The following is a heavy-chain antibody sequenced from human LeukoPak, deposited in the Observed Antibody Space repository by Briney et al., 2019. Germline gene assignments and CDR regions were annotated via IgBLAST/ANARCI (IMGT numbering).Heavy chain of an antibody. CDR3: ARGRGTMVRGVIIRSWFDP. CDR2: IYYSGST. Sequence: SETLSLPCTVSGGSISSYYWSWIRQPPGKGLEWIGYIYYSGSTNYNPSLKSRVTISVDTSKNQFSLKLSSVTAVDTAVYYCARGRGTMVRGVIIRSWFDPWGQGTLVTVSS. D-gene: IGHD3-10*01. CDR1: GGSISSYY. J-gene: IGHJ5*02. V-gene: IGHV4-59*12.